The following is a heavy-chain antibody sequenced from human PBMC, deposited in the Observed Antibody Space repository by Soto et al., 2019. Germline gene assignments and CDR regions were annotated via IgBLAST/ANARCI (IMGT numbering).Heavy chain of an antibody. CDR2: INHIGTT. D-gene: IGHD7-27*01. CDR1: GGSFTFSGYY. J-gene: IGHJ4*03. Sequence: QVQLQQGGAGLLKPSETLSLTCTVYGGSFTFSGYYWSWIHQPPGKGLEWIGEINHIGTTKYNPSLESRVTIYLDTSKNHFSLDLTSVTDADTDVYYCVRDTGLAPTVWGYWGHGTQVTVSS. CDR3: VRDTGLAPTVWGY. V-gene: IGHV4-34*01.